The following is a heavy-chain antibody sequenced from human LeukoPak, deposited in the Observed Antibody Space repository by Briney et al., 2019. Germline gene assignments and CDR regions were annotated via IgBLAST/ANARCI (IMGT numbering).Heavy chain of an antibody. V-gene: IGHV3-23*01. CDR1: GFTFSSYG. D-gene: IGHD3-22*01. J-gene: IGHJ4*02. CDR3: AKAFSPSNTMIVVVPYFDY. CDR2: ISGSGGST. Sequence: GGSLRLSCAASGFTFSSYGMSWVRQAPGKGLEWVSAISGSGGSTYYADSVKGRFTISRDNSKNTLYLQMNSLRAEDTAVYYCAKAFSPSNTMIVVVPYFDYWGQGTLVTVSS.